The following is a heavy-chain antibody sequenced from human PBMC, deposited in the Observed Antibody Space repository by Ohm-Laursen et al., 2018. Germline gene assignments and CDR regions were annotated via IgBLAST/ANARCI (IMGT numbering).Heavy chain of an antibody. D-gene: IGHD5-18*01. CDR1: GGSISSGGYY. Sequence: TLSLTCTVSGGSISSGGYYYSWIRQHPGKGLEWIGYIYYSGSTYYNPSLKSRVTISVDTSKNQFSLKLSSVTAADTAVYYCARAPVDTAMVIGYWGQGTLVTVSS. CDR2: IYYSGST. J-gene: IGHJ4*02. CDR3: ARAPVDTAMVIGY. V-gene: IGHV4-31*03.